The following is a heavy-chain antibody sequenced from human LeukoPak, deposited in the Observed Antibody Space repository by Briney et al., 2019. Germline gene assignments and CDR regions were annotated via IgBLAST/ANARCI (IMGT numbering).Heavy chain of an antibody. D-gene: IGHD3-3*01. CDR3: AKGRITMGLYYFDY. J-gene: IGHJ4*02. Sequence: PGGSLRLSCAASGFTFDDYAMHWVRQAPGKGLEWVSGISWNSGSIGYADSVKGRFTISRDNAKNSLYLQMNSLRAEDTALYYCAKGRITMGLYYFDYWGQGTLVTVSS. V-gene: IGHV3-9*01. CDR2: ISWNSGSI. CDR1: GFTFDDYA.